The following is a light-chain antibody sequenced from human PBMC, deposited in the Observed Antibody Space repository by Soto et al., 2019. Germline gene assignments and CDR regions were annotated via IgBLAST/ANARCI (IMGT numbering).Light chain of an antibody. CDR1: QSVSSSY. CDR3: QQDGSSPQT. Sequence: EIVLTQSPGTLSLSPGERATLSCRASQSVSSSYLAWYQQKPGQAPRLLIYGASSRATGIPDRFSGSGSGTDFTLTISRLEPEDFAVYYCQQDGSSPQTFVQGTKVDIK. CDR2: GAS. J-gene: IGKJ1*01. V-gene: IGKV3-20*01.